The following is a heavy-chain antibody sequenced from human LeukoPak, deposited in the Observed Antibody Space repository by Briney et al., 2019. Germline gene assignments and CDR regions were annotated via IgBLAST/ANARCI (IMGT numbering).Heavy chain of an antibody. J-gene: IGHJ6*03. V-gene: IGHV1-18*01. CDR1: GYTFTSYG. Sequence: GASVKVSCKASGYTFTSYGISWVRQAPGQGLEWMGWISAYNGNTNYAQKLQGRVTMTTDTSTSTAYMELRSLRSDDTAVYYCARDAPRGYCSSTSCYTYSMNYHYYYYMDVWGKGTTVTVSS. CDR3: ARDAPRGYCSSTSCYTYSMNYHYYYYMDV. CDR2: ISAYNGNT. D-gene: IGHD2-2*02.